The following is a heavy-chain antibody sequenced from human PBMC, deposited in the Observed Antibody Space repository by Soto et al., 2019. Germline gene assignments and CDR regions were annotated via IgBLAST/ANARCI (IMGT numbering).Heavy chain of an antibody. D-gene: IGHD3-10*02. J-gene: IGHJ4*02. CDR1: GFTFSSYA. Sequence: GGSLRLSCAASGFTFSSYAMSWVRQAPGKGLEWVSAISGSGGSTYYADSVKGRCTIYRDNSKNTLYLQRNSLRAEDTDVYYCAKFPSTYYYVNYFDYWGQGTLVTVSS. CDR3: AKFPSTYYYVNYFDY. V-gene: IGHV3-23*01. CDR2: ISGSGGST.